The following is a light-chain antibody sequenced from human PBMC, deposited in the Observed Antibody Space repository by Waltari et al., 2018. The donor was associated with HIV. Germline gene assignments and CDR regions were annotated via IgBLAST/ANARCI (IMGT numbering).Light chain of an antibody. Sequence: QSALTQPASVSGSPGQSVTISCTGTSSDIGGHAFVSWYQRHPGKAPKLLIYDVNLRPSGVSDRVSASRSGNTASLTISGLQADDEADYFCSSYSSTSSYVFGAGTSVIVL. CDR2: DVN. J-gene: IGLJ1*01. CDR1: SSDIGGHAF. V-gene: IGLV2-14*03. CDR3: SSYSSTSSYV.